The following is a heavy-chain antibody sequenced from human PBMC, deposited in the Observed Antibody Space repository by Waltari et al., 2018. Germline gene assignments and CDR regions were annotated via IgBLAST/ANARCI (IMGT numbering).Heavy chain of an antibody. CDR2: IYHTGDT. J-gene: IGHJ4*02. D-gene: IGHD3-10*01. Sequence: QVQLQESGPGLVKPSGTLSLTCTVSGYSIKNNYYWGWIRQPPGEGLEWIGTIYHTGDTNSNPSLKSRVIISLDTSKNQFSLRLSSVTAADTAVYYCARVVPRAANDYWGQGTLVTVSS. CDR1: GYSIKNNYY. CDR3: ARVVPRAANDY. V-gene: IGHV4-38-2*02.